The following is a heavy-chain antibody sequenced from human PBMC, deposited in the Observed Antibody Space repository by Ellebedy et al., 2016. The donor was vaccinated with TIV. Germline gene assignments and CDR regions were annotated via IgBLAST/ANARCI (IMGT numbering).Heavy chain of an antibody. D-gene: IGHD6-13*01. Sequence: MPSETLSLTCAVYGGSFSGYYWSWIRQPPGKGLEWIGEINHSGSTNYNPSLKSRVTISVDTSKNQFSLKLSSVTAADTAVYYCARDVPSAAARFDPWGQGTLVTVSS. CDR3: ARDVPSAAARFDP. V-gene: IGHV4-34*01. CDR1: GGSFSGYY. J-gene: IGHJ5*02. CDR2: INHSGST.